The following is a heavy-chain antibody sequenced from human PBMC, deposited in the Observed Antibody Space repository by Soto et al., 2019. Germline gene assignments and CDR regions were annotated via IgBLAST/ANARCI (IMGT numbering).Heavy chain of an antibody. CDR3: ASGGYIAAAGTDY. CDR2: ISSNGGST. CDR1: GFTFSSYA. J-gene: IGHJ4*02. V-gene: IGHV3-64*01. D-gene: IGHD6-13*01. Sequence: GGSLRLSCAASGFTFSSYAMHWVRQAPGKGLEYVSAISSNGGSTYYANSVKSRFTISRDNSKNTLYLQMGSLRAEDMAVYYCASGGYIAAAGTDYWGQGTLVTVSS.